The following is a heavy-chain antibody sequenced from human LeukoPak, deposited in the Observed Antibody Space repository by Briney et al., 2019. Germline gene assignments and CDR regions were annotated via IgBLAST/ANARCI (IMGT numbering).Heavy chain of an antibody. J-gene: IGHJ6*02. CDR3: ARLAGSYGMDV. CDR1: GGSISSSSYY. Sequence: SETLSLTCTVSGGSISSSSYYWGWIRQPPGKGLEWIGSVYYSGTTYYNPSLKSRVTISVDTSKNQFSLKLSSVTAADTAVYYCARLAGSYGMDVWGQGTTVTVSS. V-gene: IGHV4-39*01. CDR2: VYYSGTT. D-gene: IGHD1-14*01.